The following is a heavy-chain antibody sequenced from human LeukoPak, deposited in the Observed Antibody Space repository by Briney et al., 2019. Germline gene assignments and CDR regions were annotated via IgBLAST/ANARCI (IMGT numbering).Heavy chain of an antibody. V-gene: IGHV3-53*01. D-gene: IGHD3-22*01. J-gene: IGHJ4*02. CDR3: ARGPYYYDRSGYFDY. Sequence: GGSLRLSCAASGFTVSSTYMTWVRQAPGKGLEWVSVIYSGGSTYYADSVKGRFTIARDNSKNTLYLQMNSLRAEDTAVYYCARGPYYYDRSGYFDYWGQGTLVTVSS. CDR1: GFTVSSTY. CDR2: IYSGGST.